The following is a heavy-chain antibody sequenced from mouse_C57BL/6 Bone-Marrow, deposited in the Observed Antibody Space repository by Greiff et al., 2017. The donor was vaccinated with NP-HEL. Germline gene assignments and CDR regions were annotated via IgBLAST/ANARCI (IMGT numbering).Heavy chain of an antibody. CDR2: IHPSDSDT. J-gene: IGHJ2*01. D-gene: IGHD1-1*01. V-gene: IGHV1-74*01. Sequence: QVQLKQPGAELVKPGASVKVSCKASGYTFTSYWMHWVKQRPGQGLEWIGRIHPSDSDTNYNQKFKGKATLTVDKSSSTAYMQLSSLTSEDSAVYYCAIPLYYSGSSQCDYWGQGTTLTLSS. CDR3: AIPLYYSGSSQCDY. CDR1: GYTFTSYW.